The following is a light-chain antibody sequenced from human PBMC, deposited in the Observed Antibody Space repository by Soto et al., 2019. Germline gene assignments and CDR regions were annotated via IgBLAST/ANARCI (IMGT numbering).Light chain of an antibody. V-gene: IGKV1-5*03. CDR2: KAS. Sequence: DIQMTQSPSTLSASVGDRVTITCRASQSISSWLAWYQQKPGKAPKLLIYKASNLESGVPSRFSGSGSGTEFTLTISSLQPDDFATYYCQQYNSYSRTFGQGTKLESK. J-gene: IGKJ2*01. CDR3: QQYNSYSRT. CDR1: QSISSW.